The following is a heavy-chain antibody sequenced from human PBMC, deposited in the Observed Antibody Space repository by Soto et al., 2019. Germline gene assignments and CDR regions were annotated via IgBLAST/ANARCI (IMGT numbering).Heavy chain of an antibody. CDR2: IYYGGSA. V-gene: IGHV4-59*01. D-gene: IGHD6-13*01. Sequence: QVQLQESGPGLVKPSETLSLTCTVSGGSITDSYWSWIRQPPGKGLEWIGYIYYGGSASYNPSLKTRFPISVDSSKNHFSLKLYSVTAADTAVYYFVIETRRWVFNPSYMDVWGKGNKVTVSS. CDR1: GGSITDSY. J-gene: IGHJ6*03. CDR3: VIETRRWVFNPSYMDV.